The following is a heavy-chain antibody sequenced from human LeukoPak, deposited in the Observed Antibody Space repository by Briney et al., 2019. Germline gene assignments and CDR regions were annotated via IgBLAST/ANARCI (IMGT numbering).Heavy chain of an antibody. J-gene: IGHJ4*02. CDR3: ARRYFDY. V-gene: IGHV3-7*03. CDR2: IKQDGSEK. CDR1: GFTFSSFW. Sequence: GGSLRLSCVASGFTFSSFWMSWVRQAPGKGLEWVANIKQDGSEKYYVDSVKGRFTISRDNSKNSPYLQMNSLRAEDTAVYYCARRYFDYWGQGTLVTVSS.